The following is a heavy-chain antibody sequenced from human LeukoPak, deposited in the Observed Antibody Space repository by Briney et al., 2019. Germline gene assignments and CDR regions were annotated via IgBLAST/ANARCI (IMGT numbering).Heavy chain of an antibody. CDR3: AGGRVWFRGAFDI. J-gene: IGHJ3*02. CDR1: GGSFSGYY. V-gene: IGHV4-34*01. Sequence: SETLSLTCAVYGGSFSGYYWSWIRQPPGKGLEWIGEINHSGSTNYNPSLKSRVTISVDTSKNQFSLKLSSVTAADAAVYYCAGGRVWFRGAFDIWGQGTMVTVSS. CDR2: INHSGST. D-gene: IGHD6-19*01.